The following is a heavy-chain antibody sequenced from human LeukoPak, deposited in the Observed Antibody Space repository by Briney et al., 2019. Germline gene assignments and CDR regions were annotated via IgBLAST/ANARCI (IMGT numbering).Heavy chain of an antibody. J-gene: IGHJ6*03. Sequence: PGGSLRLSCAASGFTFSSYGMHWVRQAPGKGLEWVAVIWYDGSNKYYADSVKGRFTISRDNSKNTLYLQMNSLRAEDTAVYYRAKDRGNRNYYYYMDVWGKGTTVTVSS. D-gene: IGHD3-10*01. CDR3: AKDRGNRNYYYYMDV. CDR2: IWYDGSNK. CDR1: GFTFSSYG. V-gene: IGHV3-33*06.